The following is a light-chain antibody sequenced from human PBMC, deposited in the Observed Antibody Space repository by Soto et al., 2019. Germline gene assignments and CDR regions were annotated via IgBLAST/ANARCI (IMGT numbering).Light chain of an antibody. CDR1: QGISSY. CDR2: AAS. Sequence: IQLTQSTSSLSASVGDRVTSTCRASQGISSYLAWYQQKPGKAPKLLIYAASTLQSGVPSRFSGSGSGTDFTLTISSLQPEDFATYYCQQLSTYPLTFAGRTKVAIK. J-gene: IGKJ4*01. V-gene: IGKV1-9*01. CDR3: QQLSTYPLT.